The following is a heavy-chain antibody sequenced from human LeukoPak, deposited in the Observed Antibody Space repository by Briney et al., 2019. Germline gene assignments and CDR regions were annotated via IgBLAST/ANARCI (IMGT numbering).Heavy chain of an antibody. CDR1: GFTFSTYW. CDR2: IKEDGSAK. Sequence: GGSLRLSCAASGFTFSTYWMTWVRQAPGKGLEWVANIKEDGSAKYSVDSVKGRFTVSRDNAKNSLYLQMNGLRVEDTGVYYCARGGFSSSNFWIDWGQGTPVTVSS. D-gene: IGHD2-2*01. V-gene: IGHV3-7*01. J-gene: IGHJ4*02. CDR3: ARGGFSSSNFWID.